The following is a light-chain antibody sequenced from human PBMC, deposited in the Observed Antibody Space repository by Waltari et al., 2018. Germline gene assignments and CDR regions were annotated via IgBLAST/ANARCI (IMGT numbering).Light chain of an antibody. J-gene: IGLJ3*02. CDR2: EVS. V-gene: IGLV2-14*01. CDR1: SSDVGAYNY. Sequence: QSALTQPASVSGSPGQSITISCTGTSSDVGAYNYVSWYQQYPGKAPKLMIYEVSSRPSGLSNRFSGSKSGNPASLTISGLQAEDEADYYCTSYTSSGTLVFGGGTKLTVL. CDR3: TSYTSSGTLV.